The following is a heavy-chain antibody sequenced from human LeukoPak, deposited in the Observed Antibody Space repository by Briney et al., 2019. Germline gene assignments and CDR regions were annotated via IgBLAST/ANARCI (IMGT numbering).Heavy chain of an antibody. J-gene: IGHJ5*02. CDR1: GGSISSSSYY. D-gene: IGHD3-9*01. Sequence: PSETQSLTCTVSGGSISSSSYYWGWIRQPPGKGLEWIGSIYYSGSTYYNPSLKSRVTISVDTSKNQFSLKLSSVTAADTAVYYCATGVMIRSPPAEWFDPWGQGTLVTVSS. CDR3: ATGVMIRSPPAEWFDP. V-gene: IGHV4-39*07. CDR2: IYYSGST.